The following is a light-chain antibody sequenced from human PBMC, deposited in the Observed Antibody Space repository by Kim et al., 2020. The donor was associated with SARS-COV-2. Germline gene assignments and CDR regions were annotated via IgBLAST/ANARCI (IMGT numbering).Light chain of an antibody. Sequence: ASVGDSVTITCRASQGSSNWLAWHQQKPGKAPKLLIYAASRLQGGVPSRFSGGGSGTNFTLTISSLQPEDFATYYCQLANSFPLIFGGGTKVDIK. CDR2: AAS. CDR3: QLANSFPLI. V-gene: IGKV1-12*01. CDR1: QGSSNW. J-gene: IGKJ4*01.